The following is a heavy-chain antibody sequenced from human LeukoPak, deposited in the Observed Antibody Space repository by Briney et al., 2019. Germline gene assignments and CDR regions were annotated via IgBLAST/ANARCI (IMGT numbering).Heavy chain of an antibody. D-gene: IGHD2/OR15-2a*01. CDR3: ARVQGNIPNYYYGMDV. Sequence: ASVKVSCKVSGYTLTELSMHWVRQAPGKGLEWMGGFDPEDGETIYAQKFQGRVTMTRDTSTSTVYMELSSLRSEDTAVYYCARVQGNIPNYYYGMDVWGQGTTVTVSS. J-gene: IGHJ6*02. V-gene: IGHV1-24*01. CDR2: FDPEDGET. CDR1: GYTLTELS.